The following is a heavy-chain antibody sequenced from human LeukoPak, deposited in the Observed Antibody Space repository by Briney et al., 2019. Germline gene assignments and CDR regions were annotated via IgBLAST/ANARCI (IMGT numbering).Heavy chain of an antibody. J-gene: IGHJ4*02. Sequence: SETLSLTCTVSGGSISSSSYYWGWIRQPPGKGLEWIGSIYYSGSTYHNPSLKSRVTISVDTSKNQFSLKLGSVTAADTAVYYCARLYDSCDYWGQGTLVTVSS. CDR2: IYYSGST. D-gene: IGHD3-22*01. V-gene: IGHV4-39*01. CDR1: GGSISSSSYY. CDR3: ARLYDSCDY.